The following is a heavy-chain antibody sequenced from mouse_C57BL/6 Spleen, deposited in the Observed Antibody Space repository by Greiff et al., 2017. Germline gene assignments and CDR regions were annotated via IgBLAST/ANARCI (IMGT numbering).Heavy chain of an antibody. J-gene: IGHJ2*01. V-gene: IGHV1-82*01. CDR2: IYPGDGDT. D-gene: IGHD1-1*01. CDR3: ARGVVTYYFDY. Sequence: QVQLQQSGPELVKPGASVKISCKASGYAFSSSWMNWVKQRPGKGLEWIGRIYPGDGDTNYNGKFKGTATRTADKSSSTAYMQLSSLTSEDSAVYFCARGVVTYYFDYWGQGTTLTVSA. CDR1: GYAFSSSW.